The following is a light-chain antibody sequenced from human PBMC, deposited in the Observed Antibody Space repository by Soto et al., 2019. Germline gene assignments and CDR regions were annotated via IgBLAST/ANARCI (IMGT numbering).Light chain of an antibody. V-gene: IGKV4-1*01. Sequence: DIVLTQSPDSLAVSLGERATINCKSSQSVLYSSNNKNFLARYQQKPGQPPKLLIYWASTRASGVTDRFSGGGCGIDFAVTISSLQAEDVAVYYCQKYYSSPWTFGQGTKVESK. CDR2: WAS. J-gene: IGKJ1*01. CDR3: QKYYSSPWT. CDR1: QSVLYSSNNKNF.